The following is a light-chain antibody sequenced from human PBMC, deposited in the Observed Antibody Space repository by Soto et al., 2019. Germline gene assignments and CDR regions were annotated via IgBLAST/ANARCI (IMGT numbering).Light chain of an antibody. CDR2: AAS. V-gene: IGKV1-39*01. CDR1: QNIKNY. J-gene: IGKJ1*01. CDR3: YQGFSLPWT. Sequence: DLQVNQSPSSLSASVGDRVTITCRASQNIKNYLNWYQRNPGTAPRLLVYAASNLTSAVPSCFSDSGSGTDFALTTSSLQSDDFGAYYCYQGFSLPWTCGQGIEV.